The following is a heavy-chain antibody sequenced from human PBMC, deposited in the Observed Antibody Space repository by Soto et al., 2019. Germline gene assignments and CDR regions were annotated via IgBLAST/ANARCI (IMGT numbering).Heavy chain of an antibody. D-gene: IGHD2-2*01. Sequence: GGSLRLSCAASGFTFSSYAMSWVHQAPGKGLEWVSAISGSGGSTYYADSVKGRFTISRDNSKNTLYLQMNSLRAEDTAVYYCAKKVVVVPAHNWFDPWGQGTLVTVSS. V-gene: IGHV3-23*01. CDR1: GFTFSSYA. CDR3: AKKVVVVPAHNWFDP. CDR2: ISGSGGST. J-gene: IGHJ5*02.